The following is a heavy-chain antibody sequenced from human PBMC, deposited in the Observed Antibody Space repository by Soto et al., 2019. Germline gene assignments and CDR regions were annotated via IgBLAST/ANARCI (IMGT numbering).Heavy chain of an antibody. Sequence: PSETLSLTCTVSGVSISSGGYYWSWIGQHPGQGLEWIGYIYYSGSTYYNPSLKIRVTISVDTSKNQFSLKLSSVTAADTAVYYCARESLGYCRSTICYKWDGMDVWGQGTTVTVSS. V-gene: IGHV4-31*03. CDR2: IYYSGST. CDR3: ARESLGYCRSTICYKWDGMDV. CDR1: GVSISSGGYY. J-gene: IGHJ6*02. D-gene: IGHD2-2*02.